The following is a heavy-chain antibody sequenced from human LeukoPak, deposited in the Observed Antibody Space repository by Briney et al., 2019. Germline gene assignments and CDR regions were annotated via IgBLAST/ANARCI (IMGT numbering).Heavy chain of an antibody. CDR1: GFTFSSYS. V-gene: IGHV3-21*01. Sequence: GGSLRLSCAASGFTFSSYSMNWVRQAPGKGLEWVSSISSSSSYIYYADSVKGRFTISSDNAKNSLYLQMNSLRAEDTAVYYCARDGKQLVRGDYWGQGTLVTVSS. D-gene: IGHD6-6*01. J-gene: IGHJ4*02. CDR3: ARDGKQLVRGDY. CDR2: ISSSSSYI.